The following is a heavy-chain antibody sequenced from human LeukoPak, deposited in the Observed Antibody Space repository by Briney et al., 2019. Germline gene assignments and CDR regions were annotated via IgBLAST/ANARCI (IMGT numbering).Heavy chain of an antibody. D-gene: IGHD3-10*01. Sequence: GGSLRLSCAASGFTFSSYAMHWVRQAPGKGLEWVSSIGGSGSTTDYADSVKGRFSISRDNSKSTLYLQMNSLRAEDTAVYYCAKPLGKDAFDIWGQGTMVTVSS. CDR2: IGGSGSTT. V-gene: IGHV3-23*01. J-gene: IGHJ3*02. CDR3: AKPLGKDAFDI. CDR1: GFTFSSYA.